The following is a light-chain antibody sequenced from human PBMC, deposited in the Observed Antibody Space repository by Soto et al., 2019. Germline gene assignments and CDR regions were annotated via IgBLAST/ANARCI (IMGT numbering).Light chain of an antibody. Sequence: DIQMTQSPSSLSASVGDRVTITCRASQSISSYLNWYQQKPGKAPKLLIYAASSLQSGVPSRFSGSGSGTDFTLTISSLQPEDFATYSCLQHYNYPWTFGQGTKVEIK. CDR1: QSISSY. V-gene: IGKV1-39*01. CDR2: AAS. CDR3: LQHYNYPWT. J-gene: IGKJ1*01.